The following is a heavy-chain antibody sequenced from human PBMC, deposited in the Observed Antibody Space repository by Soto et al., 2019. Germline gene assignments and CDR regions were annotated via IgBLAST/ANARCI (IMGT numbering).Heavy chain of an antibody. CDR3: ARAIGPTLFDY. CDR2: VGTAGDT. Sequence: GGSLRLSCSASGFTFSSYDMHWVRQGPGKGLEWVSAVGTAGDTNYAGSVKGRFTISRENAKNSLYLQMNSLRAGDTAIYFCARAIGPTLFDYWGQGTLVTVSS. D-gene: IGHD3-22*01. CDR1: GFTFSSYD. V-gene: IGHV3-13*04. J-gene: IGHJ4*02.